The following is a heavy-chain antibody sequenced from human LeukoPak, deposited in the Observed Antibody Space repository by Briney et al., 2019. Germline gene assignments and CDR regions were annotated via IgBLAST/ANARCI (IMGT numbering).Heavy chain of an antibody. CDR3: ARSPHFSDTSARFAFDI. CDR2: IYYSGNT. D-gene: IGHD3-22*01. Sequence: PSETLSLTCTVSGGSISSINSYWGWIRQPPGKGLEWIGSIYYSGNTYYNPSLKSRVTISVDTSKNQFSLKLTSVTAADTAMFYCARSPHFSDTSARFAFDIWGQGTMVTVSS. V-gene: IGHV4-39*01. J-gene: IGHJ3*02. CDR1: GGSISSINSY.